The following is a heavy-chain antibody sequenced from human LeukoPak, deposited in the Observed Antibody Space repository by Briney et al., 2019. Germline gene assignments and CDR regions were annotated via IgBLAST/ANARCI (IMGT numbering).Heavy chain of an antibody. V-gene: IGHV1-2*02. Sequence: ASVKVSCKASGYTFTGYNMHWMRQAPGQVLEWMGWINPNSGGTNYAQKFQGRVTMTRDTSISTAHMELSSLRSDDTAMYYCASLSYQPPFDYWGQGTLVTVSS. CDR2: INPNSGGT. J-gene: IGHJ4*02. D-gene: IGHD2-2*01. CDR1: GYTFTGYN. CDR3: ASLSYQPPFDY.